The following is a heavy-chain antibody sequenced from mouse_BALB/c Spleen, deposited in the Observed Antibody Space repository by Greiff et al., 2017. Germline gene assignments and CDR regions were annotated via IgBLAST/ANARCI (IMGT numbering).Heavy chain of an antibody. J-gene: IGHJ4*01. V-gene: IGHV14-3*02. CDR1: GFNIKDTY. D-gene: IGHD1-1*01. CDR3: ARDYYGSRRPMDY. CDR2: IDPANGNT. Sequence: EVKLVESGAELVKPGASVKLSCTASGFNIKDTYMHWVKQRPEQGLEWIGRIDPANGNTKYDPKFQGKATITADTSSNTAYLQLSSLTSEDTAVYYCARDYYGSRRPMDYWGQGTSVTVSS.